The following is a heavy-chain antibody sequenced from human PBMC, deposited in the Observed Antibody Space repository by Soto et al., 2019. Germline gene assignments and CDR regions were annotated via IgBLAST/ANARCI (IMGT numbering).Heavy chain of an antibody. D-gene: IGHD4-17*01. CDR2: ISGSGGST. CDR3: ANRGKEFYGDYDLGMDYYYYMDV. Sequence: EVQLLESGGGLVQPGGSLRLSCAASGFTFSSYAMSWVRQAPGKGLEWVSAISGSGGSTYYADSVKGRFTISRDNSKNTLYLQMTSLRAEDTAVYYCANRGKEFYGDYDLGMDYYYYMDVWGKGTTVTVSS. J-gene: IGHJ6*03. V-gene: IGHV3-23*01. CDR1: GFTFSSYA.